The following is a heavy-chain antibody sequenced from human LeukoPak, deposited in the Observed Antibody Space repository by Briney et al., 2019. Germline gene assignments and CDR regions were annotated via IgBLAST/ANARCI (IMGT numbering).Heavy chain of an antibody. CDR2: INPNSGGT. CDR3: ARDYEIYCGGDCYPPAFDY. Sequence: ASVKVSCKASGYTFTGYYMHWVRQAPGQGLEWMGWINPNSGGTNYAQKFQGRVTMTRDTSISTAYMELSRLRSDDTAVYYCARDYEIYCGGDCYPPAFDYWGQGTLVTVSS. V-gene: IGHV1-2*02. J-gene: IGHJ4*02. D-gene: IGHD2-21*02. CDR1: GYTFTGYY.